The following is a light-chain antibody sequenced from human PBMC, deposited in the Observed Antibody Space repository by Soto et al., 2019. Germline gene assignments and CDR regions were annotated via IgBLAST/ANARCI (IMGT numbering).Light chain of an antibody. V-gene: IGKV1-39*01. J-gene: IGKJ3*01. CDR3: QQRYSTPVT. CDR2: GAS. CDR1: QSISFY. Sequence: DIQMTQSPSSLSASVGDRVTISCRASQSISFYLNWYQQKSGKAPNLLIYGASILQSGAPSRFSGSGSGTDFTLTISRLQPEDFATYYCQQRYSTPVTFGPGTKVDIK.